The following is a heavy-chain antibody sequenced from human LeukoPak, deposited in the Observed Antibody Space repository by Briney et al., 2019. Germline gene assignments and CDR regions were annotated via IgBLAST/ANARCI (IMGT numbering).Heavy chain of an antibody. Sequence: PSETLSLTCAVSGGSISSGSWWGWIRQPPGKGLEWIGEIHHSGSTNYNPSLKSRVTLSVDKSKNQLSLRLTSVTAADTAVYYCARGGDYRFDYWGQGTLVTVPS. J-gene: IGHJ4*02. D-gene: IGHD4-17*01. V-gene: IGHV4-4*02. CDR2: IHHSGST. CDR3: ARGGDYRFDY. CDR1: GGSISSGSW.